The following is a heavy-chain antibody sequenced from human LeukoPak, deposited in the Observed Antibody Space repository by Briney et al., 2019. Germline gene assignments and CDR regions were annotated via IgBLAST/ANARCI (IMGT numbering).Heavy chain of an antibody. Sequence: PGGSLRLSCAASGFTFSSNWMHWVRHAPGKGLVWVSRIKGDGSWTGYADSVKGRFTISKDNAKNTVYLQMNNLRAEDTAVYYCVSFYETNWGRGTLVTVSS. V-gene: IGHV3-74*01. CDR1: GFTFSSNW. CDR2: IKGDGSWT. D-gene: IGHD2-2*01. CDR3: VSFYETN. J-gene: IGHJ4*02.